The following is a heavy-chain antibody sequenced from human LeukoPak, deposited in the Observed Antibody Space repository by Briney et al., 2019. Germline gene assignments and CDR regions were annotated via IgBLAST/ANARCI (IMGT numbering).Heavy chain of an antibody. CDR1: GFTFSTHG. Sequence: GGSLRLSCVGSGFTFSTHGMNWVRQAPGKGLEWVPAISGSGGSTYYADSVKGRFTISRDNSKNTLYLQMNSLRAEDTAVYYCAKDVLYTSMIVVVITAFDYWGQGTLVTVSS. V-gene: IGHV3-23*01. CDR3: AKDVLYTSMIVVVITAFDY. D-gene: IGHD3-22*01. J-gene: IGHJ4*02. CDR2: ISGSGGST.